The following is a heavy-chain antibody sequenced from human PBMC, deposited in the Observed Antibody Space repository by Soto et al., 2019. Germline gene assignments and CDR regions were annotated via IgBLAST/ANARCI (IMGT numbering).Heavy chain of an antibody. CDR1: GFTFDDYA. CDR3: AKDNKESAAGTRWFDP. D-gene: IGHD6-13*01. CDR2: ISWNSGSI. Sequence: EVQLVESGGGLVQPGRSLRLSCAASGFTFDDYAMHWVRQAPGKGLEWVSGISWNSGSIGYADSVKGRFTISRDNAKSSLYLQINSLRDEDTALYYCAKDNKESAAGTRWFDPWGQGTLVTVSS. V-gene: IGHV3-9*01. J-gene: IGHJ5*02.